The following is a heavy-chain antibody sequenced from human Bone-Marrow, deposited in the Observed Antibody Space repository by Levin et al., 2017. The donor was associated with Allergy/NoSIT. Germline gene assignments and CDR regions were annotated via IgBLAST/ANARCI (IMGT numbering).Heavy chain of an antibody. CDR2: ISGSGGST. CDR1: GFTFSSYA. D-gene: IGHD5-18*01. V-gene: IGHV3-23*01. Sequence: AGGSLRLSCAASGFTFSSYAMSWVRQAPGKGLEWVSAISGSGGSTYYADSVKGRFTISRDNSKNTLYLQMNSLRAEDTAVYYCAKDQQLWLFWYFDLWGRGTLVTVSS. CDR3: AKDQQLWLFWYFDL. J-gene: IGHJ2*01.